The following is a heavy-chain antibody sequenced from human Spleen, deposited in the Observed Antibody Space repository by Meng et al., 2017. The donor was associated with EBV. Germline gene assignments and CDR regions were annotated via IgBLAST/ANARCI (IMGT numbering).Heavy chain of an antibody. CDR2: VHYTGST. V-gene: IGHV4-39*01. CDR3: ARPFPSWQSPRLDPFGA. Sequence: QLRLRGSGPGQVKPSETLSLPCTVSGDSISSFYYWGWIRQPPGRGLEWIGSVHYTGSTYYSPSLKSRVTVSVDTSKNQFSLRLTSVTAADTAVYYCARPFPSWQSPRLDPFGAWGQGTLVTVSS. J-gene: IGHJ5*02. D-gene: IGHD6-19*01. CDR1: GDSISSFYY.